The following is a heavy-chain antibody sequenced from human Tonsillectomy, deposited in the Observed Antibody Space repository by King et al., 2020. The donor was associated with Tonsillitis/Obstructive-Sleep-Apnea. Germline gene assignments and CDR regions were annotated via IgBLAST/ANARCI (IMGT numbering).Heavy chain of an antibody. CDR2: IKQDGSEK. Sequence: QLVQSGGGLVQPGGSLRLSCAASGFTFSSYWMSWVRQAPGKGLEWVANIKQDGSEKYYVDSVKGRFTISRDNAKNSLYLQMNSLRAEDTAVYYCARGVAGLITRIVVDAHHENWFDPWGQGTLVTVSS. D-gene: IGHD3-22*01. CDR3: ARGVAGLITRIVVDAHHENWFDP. J-gene: IGHJ5*02. V-gene: IGHV3-7*03. CDR1: GFTFSSYW.